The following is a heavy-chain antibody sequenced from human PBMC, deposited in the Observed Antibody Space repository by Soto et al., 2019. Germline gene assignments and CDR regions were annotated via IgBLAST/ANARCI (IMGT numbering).Heavy chain of an antibody. CDR2: IKEDGSER. D-gene: IGHD3-3*01. V-gene: IGHV3-7*03. Sequence: PGGSLRLSCSVSGFSFGNYWRSWVRQAPGKGLEWLASIKEDGSERYYLDSVKGRFTISRDNAKDSLSLQMNSLRGEDTAFYYCARDVGPVTIFGEALSGYFDFWGQGTLVTVSS. CDR1: GFSFGNYW. J-gene: IGHJ4*02. CDR3: ARDVGPVTIFGEALSGYFDF.